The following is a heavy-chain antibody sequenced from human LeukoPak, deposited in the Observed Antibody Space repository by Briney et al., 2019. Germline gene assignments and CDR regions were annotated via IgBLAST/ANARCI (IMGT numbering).Heavy chain of an antibody. CDR2: IYHSGST. D-gene: IGHD3/OR15-3a*01. V-gene: IGHV4-38-2*02. J-gene: IGHJ4*02. CDR1: GYSISSGYY. CDR3: ARDQAFGLFDY. Sequence: SETLSLTCTVSGYSISSGYYWGWIRQPPGKGLEWIGSIYHSGSTYYNPSLKSRVTISVDTSKNQFSLKLSSVTAADTAVYYCARDQAFGLFDYWGQGTLVTVSS.